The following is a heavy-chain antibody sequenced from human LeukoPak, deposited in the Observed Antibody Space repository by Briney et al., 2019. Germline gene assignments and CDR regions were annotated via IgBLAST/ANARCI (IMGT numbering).Heavy chain of an antibody. Sequence: GGSLRLSCAASGFTFSSYAMSWVRQAPGKGLEWVSAISGSGGSTYYADSVKGRFTISRDNSKNTLYLQMNSLRAEDTAVYYFAKSRYDSSGYYYDFIDAFDIWGQGTMVTVSS. CDR2: ISGSGGST. CDR3: AKSRYDSSGYYYDFIDAFDI. D-gene: IGHD3-22*01. CDR1: GFTFSSYA. V-gene: IGHV3-23*01. J-gene: IGHJ3*02.